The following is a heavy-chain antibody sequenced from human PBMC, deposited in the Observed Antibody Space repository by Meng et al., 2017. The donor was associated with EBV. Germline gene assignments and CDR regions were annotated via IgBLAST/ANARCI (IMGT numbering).Heavy chain of an antibody. CDR2: IYYSGTT. V-gene: IGHV4-39*01. CDR3: ARHRDRQDYGDYMVFYYFDY. CDR1: AGSIRRSSYH. Sequence: QLQLQESGPGLVKPSETLSLTCPVPAGSIRRSSYHWGWIRQPPGKGLEWIGSIYYSGTTYYSPSLKSRVTISVDTSKNQFSLKLSSVTAADTAVYYCARHRDRQDYGDYMVFYYFDYWGQGTLVTVSS. D-gene: IGHD4-17*01. J-gene: IGHJ4*02.